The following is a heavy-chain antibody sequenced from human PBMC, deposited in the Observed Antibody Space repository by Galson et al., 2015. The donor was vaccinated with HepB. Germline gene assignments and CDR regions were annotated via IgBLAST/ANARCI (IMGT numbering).Heavy chain of an antibody. V-gene: IGHV1-2*04. CDR2: INPNSGGT. D-gene: IGHD2-2*01. CDR3: ARGGVEDCSSTSCHPGDYYGMDV. Sequence: SVKVSCKASGGTFSRYAISWVRQAPGQGLEWMGWINPNSGGTNYAQKFQGWVTMTRDTSISTAYMELSRLRSDDTAVYYCARGGVEDCSSTSCHPGDYYGMDVWGQGTTVTVSS. CDR1: GGTFSRYA. J-gene: IGHJ6*02.